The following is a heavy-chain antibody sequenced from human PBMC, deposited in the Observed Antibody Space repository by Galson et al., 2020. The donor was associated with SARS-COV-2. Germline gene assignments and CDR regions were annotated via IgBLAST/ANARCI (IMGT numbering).Heavy chain of an antibody. CDR3: ARELYDSSGYYSGVYFDY. J-gene: IGHJ4*02. V-gene: IGHV3-53*01. Sequence: SCAASGFTVSSNYMSWVRQAPGKGLEWVSVIYSGGSTYYADSVKGRFTISRDNSKNTLYLQMNSLRAEDTAVYYCARELYDSSGYYSGVYFDYWGQGTLVTVSS. D-gene: IGHD3-22*01. CDR1: GFTVSSNY. CDR2: IYSGGST.